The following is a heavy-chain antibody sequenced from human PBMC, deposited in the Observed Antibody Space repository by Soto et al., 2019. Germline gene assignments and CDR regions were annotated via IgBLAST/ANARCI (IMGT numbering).Heavy chain of an antibody. J-gene: IGHJ4*02. CDR1: GGSISSGGSY. CDR3: ARGLITGSQYSGGWYYFDS. Sequence: PSETLSLTCTVSGGSISSGGSYWSWIRQHPGKGLEWIGYIYNSGSTYYNPSLMSRVTISVDTSKSQFFLKLSSVTAADTAVYYCARGLITGSQYSGGWYYFDSWGQGTQVTVSS. D-gene: IGHD1-26*01. V-gene: IGHV4-31*03. CDR2: IYNSGST.